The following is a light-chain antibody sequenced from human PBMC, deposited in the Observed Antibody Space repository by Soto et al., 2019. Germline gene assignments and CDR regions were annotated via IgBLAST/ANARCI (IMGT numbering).Light chain of an antibody. CDR3: TSYTSTTTYV. CDR1: SRDVGGYNY. CDR2: EVS. V-gene: IGLV2-14*01. Sequence: QSALTQPASVSGSPGQSITIACTGTSRDVGGYNYVSWYQQHPGKAPKLMIYEVSNRPSGVSNRFSGSKSGNTASLTISGLQAADEADYYCTSYTSTTTYVFCTGTKLTVL. J-gene: IGLJ1*01.